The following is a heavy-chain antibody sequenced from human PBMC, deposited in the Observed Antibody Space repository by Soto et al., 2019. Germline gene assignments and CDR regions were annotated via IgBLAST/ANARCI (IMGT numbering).Heavy chain of an antibody. Sequence: SETLSLTCTVSGGSISSSSYYWGWIRQPPGKGLEWIGTIYYSGSTYYNPSLKSRVTISVDTSKNQFSLKLSSVTAADTAVYYCARDVVVVAATVAPRVFDIWGQGTMVTVSS. CDR1: GGSISSSSYY. J-gene: IGHJ3*02. CDR3: ARDVVVVAATVAPRVFDI. CDR2: IYYSGST. V-gene: IGHV4-39*07. D-gene: IGHD2-15*01.